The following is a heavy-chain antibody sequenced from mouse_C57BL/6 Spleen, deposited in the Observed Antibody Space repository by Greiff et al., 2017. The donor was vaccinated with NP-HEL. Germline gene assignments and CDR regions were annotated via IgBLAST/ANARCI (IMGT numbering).Heavy chain of an antibody. CDR3: ARNYGNYAACFAY. CDR2: IWSGGST. V-gene: IGHV2-2*01. CDR1: GFSLTSYG. J-gene: IGHJ3*01. Sequence: QVQLKESGPGLVQPSQSLSITCTVSGFSLTSYGVHWVRQSPGKGLEWLGVIWSGGSTDYNAAFISRLSISKDNSKSQVFFKMNSLQADDTAIYYCARNYGNYAACFAYWGQGTLVTVSA. D-gene: IGHD2-1*01.